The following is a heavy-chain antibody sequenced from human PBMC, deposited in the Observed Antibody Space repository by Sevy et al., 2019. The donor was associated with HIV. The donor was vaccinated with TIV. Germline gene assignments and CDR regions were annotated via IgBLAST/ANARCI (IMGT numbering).Heavy chain of an antibody. D-gene: IGHD6-19*01. CDR1: GDSVSSNSAA. CDR2: TYYRSKWYN. V-gene: IGHV6-1*01. J-gene: IGHJ5*02. Sequence: QSQTLSLTCAISGDSVSSNSAAWNWIRQSPPRGLEWLGRTYYRSKWYNDYAVSVKSRITINPDTSKNQFSLHLNSVTPEDTAVYYCARDQGWVNWFDPWGQGTLVTVSS. CDR3: ARDQGWVNWFDP.